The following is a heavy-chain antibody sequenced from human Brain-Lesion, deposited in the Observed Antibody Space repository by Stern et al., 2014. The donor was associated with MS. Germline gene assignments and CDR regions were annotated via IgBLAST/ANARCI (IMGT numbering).Heavy chain of an antibody. CDR2: VYYTGST. V-gene: IGHV4-39*02. CDR1: GGSITSSSYY. D-gene: IGHD1-26*01. J-gene: IGHJ4*02. Sequence: QVQLVESGPGLVKPSETLSLTCTVSGGSITSSSYYWGWIRQPPGRGLEYIGTVYYTGSTFYDPSLKSRVTLSVDTSKNHVDLKLPSVTAADTAVYYCVRPDIMGTIWNWGQGTLVTVSS. CDR3: VRPDIMGTIWN.